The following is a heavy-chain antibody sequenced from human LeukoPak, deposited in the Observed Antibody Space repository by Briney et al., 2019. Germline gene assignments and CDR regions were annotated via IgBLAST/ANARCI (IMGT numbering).Heavy chain of an antibody. CDR3: ARGAPYYGVDI. CDR2: FDPEDGET. Sequence: EASVKVSCKVSGYTLSELSTHWVRQAPGRGHEWMGGFDPEDGETIYAQKFQGRVTMTEDTSTDTAYMELSSLRSEDTAVYYCARGAPYYGVDIWGQETMVTVSS. J-gene: IGHJ3*02. D-gene: IGHD4-17*01. CDR1: GYTLSELS. V-gene: IGHV1-24*01.